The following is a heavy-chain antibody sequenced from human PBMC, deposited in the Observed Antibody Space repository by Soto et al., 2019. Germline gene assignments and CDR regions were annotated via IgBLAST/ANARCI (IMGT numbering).Heavy chain of an antibody. V-gene: IGHV2-5*02. Sequence: QNTLKESGPTLVKPTQTLTLTCTFSGFSLSTSGVGVGWIRQPPGKALEWLALIYWDDDKRYSPSLKSRLTITKNTSKNQVVLTMTNMDPVDTATYYCALHHDYGGAFDIWGQGTMVTVSS. CDR2: IYWDDDK. CDR1: GFSLSTSGVG. D-gene: IGHD4-17*01. CDR3: ALHHDYGGAFDI. J-gene: IGHJ3*02.